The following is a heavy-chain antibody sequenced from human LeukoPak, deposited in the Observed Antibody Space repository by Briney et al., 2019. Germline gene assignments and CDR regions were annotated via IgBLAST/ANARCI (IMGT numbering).Heavy chain of an antibody. CDR2: INGDGTTT. V-gene: IGHV3-74*01. CDR1: GFTFSSYW. CDR3: VREDTSIVKYGMDV. J-gene: IGHJ6*02. D-gene: IGHD5-18*01. Sequence: GGSLRLSCTASGFTFSSYWMHWVRQAPGKGLVWVARINGDGTTTSHADPVKGRFNISRDNAKNTLYLQMNSLRAEDTAVYYCVREDTSIVKYGMDVWGQGTTVTVSS.